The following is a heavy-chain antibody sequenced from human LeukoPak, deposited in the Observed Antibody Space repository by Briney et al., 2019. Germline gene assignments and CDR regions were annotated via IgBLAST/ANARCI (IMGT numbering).Heavy chain of an antibody. V-gene: IGHV4-34*01. J-gene: IGHJ4*02. Sequence: PSETLSLTCAVYGGSFSGYYWSWIRQPPGKGLEWIGEINHSGSTNYNPSLKSRVTISVDTSKNQFSLKLSSVTAADTAVYYCARRPLYGSGSYYIGYWGQGTLVTVSS. CDR1: GGSFSGYY. D-gene: IGHD3-10*01. CDR2: INHSGST. CDR3: ARRPLYGSGSYYIGY.